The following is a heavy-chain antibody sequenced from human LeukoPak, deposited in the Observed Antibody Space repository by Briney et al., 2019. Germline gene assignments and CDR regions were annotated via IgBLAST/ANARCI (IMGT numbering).Heavy chain of an antibody. CDR1: GFTFSSSW. V-gene: IGHV3-7*01. CDR2: INQDGSKQ. CDR3: ARDPDILLGVNFDY. Sequence: GGSLRLSCSASGFTFSSSWMNWVRQAPGKGLEWVANINQDGSKQNYVDSVKGRFTVSRDNAQNSLYLQMHSLRAEDTAVYYCARDPDILLGVNFDYWGQGALVIVSS. J-gene: IGHJ4*02. D-gene: IGHD2-21*01.